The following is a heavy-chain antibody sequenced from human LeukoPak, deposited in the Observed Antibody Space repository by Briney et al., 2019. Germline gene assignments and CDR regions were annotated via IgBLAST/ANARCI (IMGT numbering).Heavy chain of an antibody. CDR2: IYHSGST. J-gene: IGHJ4*02. Sequence: KPSETLSLTCTVSGYSISSGYYWGWIRPPPGKGLEWIGSIYHSGSTYYNPSLKSRVTISVDTSKNQFSLKLSPVTAADTAVYYCARGSDIQLWSIGDYWGQGTLVTVSS. CDR1: GYSISSGYY. V-gene: IGHV4-38-2*02. CDR3: ARGSDIQLWSIGDY. D-gene: IGHD5-18*01.